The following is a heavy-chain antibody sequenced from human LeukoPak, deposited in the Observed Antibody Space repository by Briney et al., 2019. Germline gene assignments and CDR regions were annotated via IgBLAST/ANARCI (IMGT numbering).Heavy chain of an antibody. V-gene: IGHV3-30*02. CDR2: IRYDGSNK. D-gene: IGHD6-13*01. CDR1: GFTFSSYG. J-gene: IGHJ6*03. CDR3: AKVRRVAAVSGYDYYVVV. Sequence: GGSLRLSCAASGFTFSSYGMHWVRQAPGKGLEWVAFIRYDGSNKYYADSVNGRFTISRHNTKNTLYLQFNSLRAEDTAVLYCAKVRRVAAVSGYDYYVVVWSEGTTVAVSS.